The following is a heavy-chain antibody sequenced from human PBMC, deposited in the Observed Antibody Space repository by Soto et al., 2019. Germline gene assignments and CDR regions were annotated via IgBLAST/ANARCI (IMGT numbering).Heavy chain of an antibody. Sequence: QVQLVQSGAEVKKPGSSVKVSCKASGGTFSSYTISWVRQAPGQGLEWMGRIIPILGIANYAQKFQGRVTITAEKSRSKAYKELGSLRFEDTAVYYCARETEQWVFNRWYYYMDVWGKGTTVTVSS. CDR1: GGTFSSYT. D-gene: IGHD6-19*01. CDR2: IIPILGIA. V-gene: IGHV1-69*08. CDR3: ARETEQWVFNRWYYYMDV. J-gene: IGHJ6*03.